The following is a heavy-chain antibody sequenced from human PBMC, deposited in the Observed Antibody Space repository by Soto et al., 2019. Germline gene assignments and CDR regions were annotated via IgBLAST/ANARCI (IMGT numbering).Heavy chain of an antibody. CDR2: ISGSGGRT. CDR3: AKDSPYYVWGSYRDY. Sequence: GGSLRLSCAASGFTFSSYAMSWVRQAPGKGLEWVSAISGSGGRTYYADSVKGRFTISRDNSKNTLYLQMNSLRAEDTAVYYCAKDSPYYVWGSYRDYWGQGTLVTVSS. V-gene: IGHV3-23*01. D-gene: IGHD3-16*02. CDR1: GFTFSSYA. J-gene: IGHJ4*02.